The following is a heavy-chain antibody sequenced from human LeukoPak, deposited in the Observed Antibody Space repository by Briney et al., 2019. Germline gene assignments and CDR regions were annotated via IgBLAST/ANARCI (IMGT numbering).Heavy chain of an antibody. V-gene: IGHV3-33*01. Sequence: GGSLRLSCAASGFTFSSYGMHWVRQAPGKGLEWVAAIWYDGSNKYYADSVKGRFTISRDNSKNTLYLQMNSLRAEDTAVYYCAREWLPPSLYYYYGMDVWGQGTTVTVSS. D-gene: IGHD5-12*01. CDR3: AREWLPPSLYYYYGMDV. J-gene: IGHJ6*02. CDR2: IWYDGSNK. CDR1: GFTFSSYG.